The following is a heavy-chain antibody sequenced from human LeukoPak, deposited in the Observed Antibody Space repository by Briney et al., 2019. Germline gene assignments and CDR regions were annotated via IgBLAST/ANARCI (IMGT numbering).Heavy chain of an antibody. Sequence: SETLSLTCTVSSGSISTYYWSWIRQPAGKGLEWIGRIYTSGSTNYNPSLKSRVTISVDTSKNQFSLKLSSVTAADTAVYYCARGTGRTKHAFDIWGQGTMVTVSS. CDR3: ARGTGRTKHAFDI. V-gene: IGHV4-4*07. D-gene: IGHD4-17*01. CDR2: IYTSGST. J-gene: IGHJ3*02. CDR1: SGSISTYY.